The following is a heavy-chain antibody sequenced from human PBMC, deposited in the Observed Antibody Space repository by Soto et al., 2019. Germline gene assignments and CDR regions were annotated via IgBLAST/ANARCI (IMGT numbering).Heavy chain of an antibody. CDR3: ARGPRRNFGVVNPIYYFDY. CDR2: INHSGST. J-gene: IGHJ4*02. D-gene: IGHD3-3*01. V-gene: IGHV4-34*01. CDR1: GGSFSGYY. Sequence: PSETLSLTCAVYGGSFSGYYWSWIRQPPGKGLEWIGEINHSGSTNYNPSLKSRVTISVDTSKNQFSLKLSSVTAADTAVYYCARGPRRNFGVVNPIYYFDYWGQGTLVTVSS.